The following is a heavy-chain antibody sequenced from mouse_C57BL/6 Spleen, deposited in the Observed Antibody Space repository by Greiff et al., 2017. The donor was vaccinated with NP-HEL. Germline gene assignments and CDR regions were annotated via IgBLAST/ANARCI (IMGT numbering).Heavy chain of an antibody. Sequence: DVMLVESGGGLVQPGGSLKLSCAASGFTFSDYGMAWVRQAPRKGPEWVAFISNLAYSIYYADTVTGRFTISRENAKNTLYLEMSSLRSEDTAMYYCASLYGNYTPWFAYWGQGTLVTVSA. CDR2: ISNLAYSI. D-gene: IGHD2-1*01. CDR3: ASLYGNYTPWFAY. J-gene: IGHJ3*01. V-gene: IGHV5-15*01. CDR1: GFTFSDYG.